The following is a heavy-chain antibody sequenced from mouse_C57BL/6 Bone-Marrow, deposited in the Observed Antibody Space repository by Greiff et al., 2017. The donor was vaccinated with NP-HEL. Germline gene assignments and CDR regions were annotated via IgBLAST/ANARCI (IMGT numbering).Heavy chain of an antibody. Sequence: VQLQQSGAELARPGASVKLSCKASGYTFTSYGISWVKQRTGQGLEWIGEIYPRSGNTYYNEKFKGKATLTADKSSSTAYMELRSLTSEDSAVYFCARKSNYLYYYAMDYWGQGTSVTVSS. CDR1: GYTFTSYG. CDR3: ARKSNYLYYYAMDY. D-gene: IGHD2-5*01. CDR2: IYPRSGNT. V-gene: IGHV1-81*01. J-gene: IGHJ4*01.